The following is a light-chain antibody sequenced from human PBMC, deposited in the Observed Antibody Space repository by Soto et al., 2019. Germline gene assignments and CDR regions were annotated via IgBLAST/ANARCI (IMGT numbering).Light chain of an antibody. Sequence: DIVLTQSPATLSLSPGERATLSCRASQSVSTYLAWYQQKPGQAPRLFIYDASNRATGIPARFSGSGSGTEFTLTISSLQSEDFAVYYCQQYNNWPRTFGQGTKVDIK. V-gene: IGKV3-11*01. CDR1: QSVSTY. CDR3: QQYNNWPRT. CDR2: DAS. J-gene: IGKJ1*01.